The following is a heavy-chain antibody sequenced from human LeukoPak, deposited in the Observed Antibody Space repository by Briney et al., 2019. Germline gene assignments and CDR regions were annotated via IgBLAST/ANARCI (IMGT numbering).Heavy chain of an antibody. CDR2: IYYSGST. D-gene: IGHD3-10*01. CDR3: ARHSVLWFGELELFDY. CDR1: GDSISSSSYY. Sequence: SETLSLSCTVSGDSISSSSYYWGWIRQPRGKGLEWIGSIYYSGSTYYNPSLKSRVTISVDTSKNQFSLKLSSVTAADTAVYYCARHSVLWFGELELFDYWGQGTLVTVSS. J-gene: IGHJ4*02. V-gene: IGHV4-39*01.